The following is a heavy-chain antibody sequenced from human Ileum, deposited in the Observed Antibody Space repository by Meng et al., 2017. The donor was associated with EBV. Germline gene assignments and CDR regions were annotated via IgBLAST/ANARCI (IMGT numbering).Heavy chain of an antibody. CDR3: ARYRLQNDYGDQLYYFDY. Sequence: QLQLRELGLGLVRPVETLSPTGTVSGGSISISNYYWDWIRQPPGKGLEWIGSIYFSGSTYYNPSLKSRITISIDTSKNQFSLKLSSVTAADTAVYYCARYRLQNDYGDQLYYFDYLGQGTLVTVAS. CDR1: GGSISISNYY. V-gene: IGHV4-39*07. J-gene: IGHJ4*02. D-gene: IGHD4-17*01. CDR2: IYFSGST.